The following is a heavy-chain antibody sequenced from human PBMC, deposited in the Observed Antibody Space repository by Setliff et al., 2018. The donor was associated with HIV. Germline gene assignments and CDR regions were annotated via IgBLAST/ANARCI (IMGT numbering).Heavy chain of an antibody. V-gene: IGHV3-13*01. CDR1: GFTFSDYD. CDR3: AREIRTVYTGGHYFYGIDV. Sequence: SGGSLRLSCEASGFTFSDYDFHWVRQAAGKGLEWVSAIGTGGDTYYVDSVKGRFTISRENARNSLYLQMNSLRVGDTAVYYCAREIRTVYTGGHYFYGIDVRGQGTAVTVSS. CDR2: IGTGGDT. J-gene: IGHJ6*02. D-gene: IGHD3-16*01.